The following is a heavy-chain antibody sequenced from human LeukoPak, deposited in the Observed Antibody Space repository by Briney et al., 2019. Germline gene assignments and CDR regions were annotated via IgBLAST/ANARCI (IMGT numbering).Heavy chain of an antibody. D-gene: IGHD1-26*01. CDR3: ARGRGSYSYYYFDY. CDR2: INWSGGST. CDR1: GFTFDDYG. V-gene: IGHV3-20*01. Sequence: GGSLRLSCAASGFTFDDYGMSWVRQAPGKGLEWVSGINWSGGSTGYADSVKGRFTISRDNAKNSLYLQMNSLRAEDTALYHCARGRGSYSYYYFDYWGQGTLVTVSS. J-gene: IGHJ4*02.